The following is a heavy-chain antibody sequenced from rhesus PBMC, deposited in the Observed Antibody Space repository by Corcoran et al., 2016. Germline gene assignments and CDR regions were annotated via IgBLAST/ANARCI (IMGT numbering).Heavy chain of an antibody. V-gene: IGHV4-169*02. Sequence: QLQLQESGPGLVKPSETLSVTCVVSGGSISSSYWSWIRQAPGKGLEWIGYIYGSGSSTNYHPSLKSRVTLSVDTSKTHLSLKLSSVTAADTAVYYCASEGAAAPFDYWGQGVLVTVSS. CDR1: GGSISSSY. CDR3: ASEGAAAPFDY. CDR2: IYGSGSST. J-gene: IGHJ4*01. D-gene: IGHD6-25*01.